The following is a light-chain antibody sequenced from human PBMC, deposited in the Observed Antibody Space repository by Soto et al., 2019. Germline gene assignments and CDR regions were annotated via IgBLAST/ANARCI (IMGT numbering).Light chain of an antibody. CDR1: SSKIGSNY. J-gene: IGLJ2*01. Sequence: QSVLTQPPSASGTPGRRVIISCSGSSSKIGSNYVYWYQQLSGTAPKVLIYKNNHRPTVVHDRFSGSKSGTSASLAISGLRSEDAADYYCAVWDDSLSGVVFVGGTKLTVL. V-gene: IGLV1-47*01. CDR2: KNN. CDR3: AVWDDSLSGVV.